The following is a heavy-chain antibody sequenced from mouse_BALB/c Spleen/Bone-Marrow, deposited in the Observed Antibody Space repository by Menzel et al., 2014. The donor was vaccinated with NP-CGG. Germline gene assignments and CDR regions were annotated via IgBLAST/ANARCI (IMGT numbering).Heavy chain of an antibody. CDR1: GYTFTSYT. D-gene: IGHD1-1*01. V-gene: IGHV1-4*01. J-gene: IGHJ1*01. CDR3: ARSLRWYFDV. Sequence: QVQLQQSGAEMARPGGSVKMSCKASGYTFTSYTMHWVKQRPGQGLEWIGYINPSSGYTNYNQKFKDKATLTADKSSSTAYMQLSSLTSEDPAVYYCARSLRWYFDVWGAGTTVTVSS. CDR2: INPSSGYT.